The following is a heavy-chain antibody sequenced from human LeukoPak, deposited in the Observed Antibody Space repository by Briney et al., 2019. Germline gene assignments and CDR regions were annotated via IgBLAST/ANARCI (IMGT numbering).Heavy chain of an antibody. CDR3: ARDQGYGDHDGY. Sequence: PGGSLRLSCAASGFTFSSYGMHWVRQAPGKGLEWVAVIWYDGSNKYYADSVKGRFTISRDNSKNTLYLQMNSLRAEDTAVYYCARDQGYGDHDGYWGQGTLVTVS. J-gene: IGHJ4*02. CDR1: GFTFSSYG. D-gene: IGHD4-17*01. V-gene: IGHV3-33*01. CDR2: IWYDGSNK.